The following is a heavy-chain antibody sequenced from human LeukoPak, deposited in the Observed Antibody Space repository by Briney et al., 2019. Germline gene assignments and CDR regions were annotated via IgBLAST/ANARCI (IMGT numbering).Heavy chain of an antibody. CDR1: GGFMSSDY. CDR2: MFGNGGT. CDR3: ARQTAKKWDLPGSFDS. D-gene: IGHD1-26*01. Sequence: PSETLSLTCSVSGGFMSSDYWSWIRQSPGKGLEWIGRMFGNGGTNYSPSFQRRATMSVDTSTRRLSLRLNSVTAADTAVYYCARQTAKKWDLPGSFDSWGRGILVTVSS. V-gene: IGHV4-59*08. J-gene: IGHJ4*02.